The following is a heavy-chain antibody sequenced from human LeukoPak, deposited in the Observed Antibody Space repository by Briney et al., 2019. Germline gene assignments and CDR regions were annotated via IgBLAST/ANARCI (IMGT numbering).Heavy chain of an antibody. CDR2: ISSSGSTI. Sequence: GGSLRLSCAASGFTFSSYEMNWVRQAPGEGLEWVPYISSSGSTIYYADSVKGRFTISRDNDKNSLYLQMNSLRAEDTAVYYCARTLKRPLGDYWGQGTLVTVSS. V-gene: IGHV3-48*03. CDR1: GFTFSSYE. J-gene: IGHJ4*02. D-gene: IGHD1-1*01. CDR3: ARTLKRPLGDY.